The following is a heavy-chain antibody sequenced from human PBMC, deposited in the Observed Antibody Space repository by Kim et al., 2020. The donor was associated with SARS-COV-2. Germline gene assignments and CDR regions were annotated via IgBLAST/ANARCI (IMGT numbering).Heavy chain of an antibody. V-gene: IGHV4-4*07. CDR1: GASINNYY. CDR3: ARGPSQGIPLDF. Sequence: SETLCLTCTVSGASINNYYWSWIRQPAGKGLEWIGRMYGTGGTNYNPSLKSRVAMSVGTSKNQFSLKLNSMTAADTAVYYCARGPSQGIPLDFWGQGKLVTVSS. J-gene: IGHJ4*02. CDR2: MYGTGGT. D-gene: IGHD6-6*01.